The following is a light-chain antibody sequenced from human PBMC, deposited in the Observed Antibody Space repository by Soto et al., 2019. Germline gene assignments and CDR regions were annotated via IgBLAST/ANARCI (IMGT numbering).Light chain of an antibody. J-gene: IGLJ1*01. CDR2: EVN. CDR3: SSYAGSNNYV. V-gene: IGLV2-8*01. CDR1: SSDVGNYDS. Sequence: QSALTQPPSASGSPGQSVTISCTGTSSDVGNYDSVSWYQHHPGKAPQAVIYEVNKRPSGVPDRFSGSKSGNTASLTVSGLQAEDEGDYYCSSYAGSNNYVFGTGTMLTVL.